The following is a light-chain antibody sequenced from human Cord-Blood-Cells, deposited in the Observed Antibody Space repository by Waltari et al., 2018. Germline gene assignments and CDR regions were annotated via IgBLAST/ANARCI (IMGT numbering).Light chain of an antibody. CDR1: QSVSSSY. CDR2: GAS. Sequence: EIVLTHSPGTLSLSPGERATLSCRASQSVSSSYLAWYQQKPGQAPRLLIYGASSRATGIPDRFSGSGSGTDFTLTISRLEPEEFAVYYCQQYGSSPTFGQGTKVEIK. V-gene: IGKV3-20*01. J-gene: IGKJ1*01. CDR3: QQYGSSPT.